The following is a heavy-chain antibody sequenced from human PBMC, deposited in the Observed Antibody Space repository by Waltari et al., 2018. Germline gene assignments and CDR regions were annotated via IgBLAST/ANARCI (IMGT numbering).Heavy chain of an antibody. V-gene: IGHV3-23*01. J-gene: IGHJ4*02. CDR3: ARLNDDHDFQALDF. CDR2: ISGSGDSI. Sequence: ELQLLESGGGFVQPGGSLRLLCAASGFSFGNYAMTWVRQAPGKGREWVSGISGSGDSIYYADSVKGRFTISRDNSKNTLTLQVNSLRGEDTAVYYCARLNDDHDFQALDFWGQGTLVTVSS. CDR1: GFSFGNYA. D-gene: IGHD1-1*01.